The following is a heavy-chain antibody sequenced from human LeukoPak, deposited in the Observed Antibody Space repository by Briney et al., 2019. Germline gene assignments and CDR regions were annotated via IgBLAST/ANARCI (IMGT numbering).Heavy chain of an antibody. CDR3: ASLATIIIVSTATPHDYFDP. V-gene: IGHV3-30-3*01. Sequence: GGSLRLSCAASGFTFRNYALHWVRQAPGKGLEWVAFISFDGTKKYYADSLKGRFTISRDNSKNTLSLQMNSLRVEDTAVYYCASLATIIIVSTATPHDYFDPWGQGTVVTVSS. CDR2: ISFDGTKK. J-gene: IGHJ5*02. D-gene: IGHD3-10*01. CDR1: GFTFRNYA.